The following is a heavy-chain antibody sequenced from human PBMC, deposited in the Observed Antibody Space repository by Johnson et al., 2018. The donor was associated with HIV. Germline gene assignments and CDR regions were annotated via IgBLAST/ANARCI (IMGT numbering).Heavy chain of an antibody. CDR1: GFTFSSYG. CDR3: ATPQEGYSAFDI. Sequence: QVQLVESGGGVVQPGRSLRLSCAASGFTFSSYGMHWVRQAPGKGLEWVAVISYDGRNKYYADSVKGRFTISRDNSKNTLYLQMNSLRAEDTAVYYCATPQEGYSAFDIWGQGTMVTVSS. D-gene: IGHD2-15*01. J-gene: IGHJ3*02. CDR2: ISYDGRNK. V-gene: IGHV3-30*03.